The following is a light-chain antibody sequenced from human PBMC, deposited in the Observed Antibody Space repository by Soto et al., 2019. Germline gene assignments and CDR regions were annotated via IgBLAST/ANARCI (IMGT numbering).Light chain of an antibody. V-gene: IGLV2-14*01. CDR1: SSDVGGYNY. J-gene: IGLJ1*01. CDR2: EVS. CDR3: ASYVTGNTYV. Sequence: QSALTQPASVSGSPGQSITISCSGTSSDVGGYNYVSWYQLHPGKAPKLVIHEVSERPSGVSNRFSGSKSGNTASLTISGLQAEDEADYYCASYVTGNTYVFGSGTKVTVL.